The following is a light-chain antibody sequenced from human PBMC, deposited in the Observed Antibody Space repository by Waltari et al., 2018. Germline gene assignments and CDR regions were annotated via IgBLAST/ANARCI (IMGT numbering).Light chain of an antibody. CDR1: SGNIANNY. V-gene: IGLV6-57*01. CDR2: EDN. Sequence: NFVLTQPHSMSESPGKTVTISCTRSSGNIANNYVHWYQQRPGSSPTTVIYEDNQRPSGVPGRLSGSIDSASNSASLTISGLKTEDEADYYCQSYDGSKPYVFGSGTRVTVL. J-gene: IGLJ1*01. CDR3: QSYDGSKPYV.